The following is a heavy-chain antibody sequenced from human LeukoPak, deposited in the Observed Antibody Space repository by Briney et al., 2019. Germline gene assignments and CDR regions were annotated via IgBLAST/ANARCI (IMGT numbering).Heavy chain of an antibody. D-gene: IGHD3-9*01. CDR1: GFTFSSYS. V-gene: IGHV3-21*01. J-gene: IGHJ4*02. CDR2: ISSSSSYI. CDR3: ARGPGGNYDILTGYPSFCDY. Sequence: PGGTLRLSCAASGFTFSSYSMNWVRQAPGKGLEWGSSISSSSSYIYYADSVKGRFTISRDNAKNSLYLQMNSLRAEDTAVYYCARGPGGNYDILTGYPSFCDYWGQGTLVTVSS.